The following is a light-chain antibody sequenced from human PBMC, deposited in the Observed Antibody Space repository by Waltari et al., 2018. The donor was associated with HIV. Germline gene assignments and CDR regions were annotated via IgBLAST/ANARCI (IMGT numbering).Light chain of an antibody. CDR2: GNS. J-gene: IGLJ3*02. Sequence: QSVLTQPPSVSGAPGQRVTISCTGSSSNIGAGYDVHWYQQLPGTAPKLLIYGNSKRPSGVPDRFSGSKSCTSASLAITGLQAEDEADYYCQSYDSSLSDSRVFGGGTKLTVL. CDR1: SSNIGAGYD. V-gene: IGLV1-40*01. CDR3: QSYDSSLSDSRV.